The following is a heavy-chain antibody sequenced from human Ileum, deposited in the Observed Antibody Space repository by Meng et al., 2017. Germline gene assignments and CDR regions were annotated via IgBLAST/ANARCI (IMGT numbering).Heavy chain of an antibody. V-gene: IGHV1-18*01. Sequence: QVQLVQSGAEVKKPGASVNVSCKASGYTFTTYGISWVRQAPGQGLEWMGWMNTEKGNTNYAQKFQGRVTMIRDTSTSTAYMELRSLRSDDTAVYYCAREGAYNGGDYWGQGTLVTVSS. CDR1: GYTFTTYG. D-gene: IGHD1-1*01. CDR2: MNTEKGNT. CDR3: AREGAYNGGDY. J-gene: IGHJ4*02.